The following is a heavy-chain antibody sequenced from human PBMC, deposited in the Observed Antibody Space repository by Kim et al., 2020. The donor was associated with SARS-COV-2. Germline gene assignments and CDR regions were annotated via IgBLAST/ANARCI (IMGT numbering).Heavy chain of an antibody. V-gene: IGHV3-9*01. CDR2: ISSNSDTT. Sequence: GGSLRLSCAASGFTFGNYAMHWVRQAPGKGLEWVSGISSNSDTTGYADSVKGRFTISRDNAKNSLYLQVNSLRLEDTALYYCAKRDSGSSRYFDYWGRGTLVTVSS. CDR3: AKRDSGSSRYFDY. D-gene: IGHD1-26*01. J-gene: IGHJ4*02. CDR1: GFTFGNYA.